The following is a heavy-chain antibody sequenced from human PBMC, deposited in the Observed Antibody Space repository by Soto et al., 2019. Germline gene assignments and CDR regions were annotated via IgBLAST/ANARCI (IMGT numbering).Heavy chain of an antibody. Sequence: PGESLKISCKGSVYSFTSYWISWVRQMPGKGLEWMGRIDPSDSYTNYSPSFQGHVTISADKSISTAYLQWSSLKASDTAMYYCASPIAAAGTGHYYWGQGTLVTVSS. J-gene: IGHJ4*02. CDR3: ASPIAAAGTGHYY. V-gene: IGHV5-10-1*01. CDR2: IDPSDSYT. D-gene: IGHD6-13*01. CDR1: VYSFTSYW.